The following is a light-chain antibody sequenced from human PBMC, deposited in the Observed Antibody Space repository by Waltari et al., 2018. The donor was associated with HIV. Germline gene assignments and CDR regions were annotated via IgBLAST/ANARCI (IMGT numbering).Light chain of an antibody. J-gene: IGKJ1*01. CDR2: DAS. CDR1: QSVSNY. Sequence: EIVLTQSPAPLSLSPRERATLSSAASQSVSNYLAWYQQKSGQAPTLLIYDASNTATRIAGRISAGWAATDFTITSSRLQAEDAAYYCGQQSSTGPRTFGQGTKVEIK. V-gene: IGKV3-11*01. CDR3: QQSSTGPRT.